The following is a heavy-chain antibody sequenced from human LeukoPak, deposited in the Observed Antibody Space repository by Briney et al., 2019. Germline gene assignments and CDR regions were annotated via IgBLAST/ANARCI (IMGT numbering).Heavy chain of an antibody. Sequence: SETLSLTCTVSGGSISSYYWSWIWQPPGKGLEWIGYIYYSGSTNYNPSLKSRVTISVDTSKNQFSLKLSSVTAADTAVYYCARRDDILTGHDAFDIWGQGTMVTVSS. D-gene: IGHD3-9*01. CDR2: IYYSGST. J-gene: IGHJ3*02. CDR1: GGSISSYY. CDR3: ARRDDILTGHDAFDI. V-gene: IGHV4-59*08.